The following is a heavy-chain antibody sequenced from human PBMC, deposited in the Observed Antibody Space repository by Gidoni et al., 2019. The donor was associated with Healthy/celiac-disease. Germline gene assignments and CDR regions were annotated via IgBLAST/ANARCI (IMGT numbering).Heavy chain of an antibody. CDR3: ARDRWGGYDPALDGMDV. V-gene: IGHV3-11*05. CDR2: ISSSSSYT. CDR1: GFPSSEYY. Sequence: QVQLVESGGGLVKPGGSLRLSCAASGFPSSEYYRSWIRQAPGKGLEWVSYISSSSSYTNYADSVKGRFTISRDNAKNSLYLQMNSLRAEDTAVYYCARDRWGGYDPALDGMDVWGQGTTVTVSS. J-gene: IGHJ6*02. D-gene: IGHD5-12*01.